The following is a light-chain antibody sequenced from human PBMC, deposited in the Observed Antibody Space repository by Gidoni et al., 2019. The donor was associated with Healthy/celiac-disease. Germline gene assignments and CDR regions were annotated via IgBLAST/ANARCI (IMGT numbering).Light chain of an antibody. J-gene: IGKJ4*01. Sequence: DIQMTQSPSSLSASVGDRVTITCRASQSISSYLNWYQQQPGKAPKLLIYAASSLQSGGPSRFSCSGSWTDFTLNISSLQTEDFATYHCQQSYSTPPLTFGGGTKVEIK. V-gene: IGKV1-39*01. CDR1: QSISSY. CDR3: QQSYSTPPLT. CDR2: AAS.